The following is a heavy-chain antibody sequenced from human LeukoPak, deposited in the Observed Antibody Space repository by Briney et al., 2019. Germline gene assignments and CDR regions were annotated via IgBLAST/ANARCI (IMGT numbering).Heavy chain of an antibody. Sequence: ASVKVSCKASGYTFTSYGISWVRHAPGQGLEWMGWISAYNGNTNYAQKLQGRVTMTTDTSTSTAYMELRSLRSDDTAVYYCARVDYGDYNFDYWGQGTLVTVSS. CDR2: ISAYNGNT. J-gene: IGHJ4*02. V-gene: IGHV1-18*04. D-gene: IGHD4-17*01. CDR1: GYTFTSYG. CDR3: ARVDYGDYNFDY.